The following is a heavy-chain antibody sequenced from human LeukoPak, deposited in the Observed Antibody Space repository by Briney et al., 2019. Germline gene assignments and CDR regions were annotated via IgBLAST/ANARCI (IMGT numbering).Heavy chain of an antibody. V-gene: IGHV4-31*03. J-gene: IGHJ3*02. CDR3: ARVQTTLDAFDI. Sequence: SETLSLTCTVSGGSISSSSYYWGWICQHPGKGLEWIGYIYYSGSTYYNPSLKSRVTISVDTSKNQFSLKLSSVTAADTAVYYCARVQTTLDAFDIWGQGTMVTVSS. CDR2: IYYSGST. D-gene: IGHD4-11*01. CDR1: GGSISSSSYY.